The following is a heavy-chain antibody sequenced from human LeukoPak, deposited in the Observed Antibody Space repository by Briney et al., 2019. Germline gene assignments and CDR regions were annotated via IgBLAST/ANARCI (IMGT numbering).Heavy chain of an antibody. D-gene: IGHD6-6*01. J-gene: IGHJ5*02. V-gene: IGHV3-23*01. CDR2: ISGSGGST. CDR1: GFTFSSYA. CDR3: ARDQSQLVGDNWFDP. Sequence: PGGSLRLSCAASGFTFSSYAMSWVRQAPGKGLEWVSAISGSGGSTYYADSVKGRFTISRDNSKNTLYLQMNSLRAEDTAVYYCARDQSQLVGDNWFDPWGQGTLVTVSS.